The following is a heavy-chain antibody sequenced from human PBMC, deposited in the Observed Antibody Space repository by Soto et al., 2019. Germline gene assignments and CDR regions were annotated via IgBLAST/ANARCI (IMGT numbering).Heavy chain of an antibody. V-gene: IGHV4-34*01. CDR1: GGSFSGYY. D-gene: IGHD3-10*01. Sequence: SETLSLTCAVYGGSFSGYYWSWIRQPPGKGLEWIGEINHSGSTNYNPSLKSRVTISVDTSKNQFSLKLSSVTAADTAVYYCARGRGITMVRGMSWFDPWGQGTLVTVSS. CDR2: INHSGST. J-gene: IGHJ5*02. CDR3: ARGRGITMVRGMSWFDP.